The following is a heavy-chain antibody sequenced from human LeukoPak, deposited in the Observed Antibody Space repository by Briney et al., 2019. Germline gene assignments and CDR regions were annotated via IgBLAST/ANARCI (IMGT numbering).Heavy chain of an antibody. Sequence: PSETLSLTCAVYDGPFSSFYWTWIRQPPGKGLEGIGEISHTGRTNYNPSLKSRVTISVDTSKNQFSLNLTSVTAADTAMYYCARGVSIAARYFDLWGRGTLVAVSS. J-gene: IGHJ2*01. V-gene: IGHV4-34*01. CDR1: DGPFSSFY. CDR3: ARGVSIAARYFDL. D-gene: IGHD6-25*01. CDR2: ISHTGRT.